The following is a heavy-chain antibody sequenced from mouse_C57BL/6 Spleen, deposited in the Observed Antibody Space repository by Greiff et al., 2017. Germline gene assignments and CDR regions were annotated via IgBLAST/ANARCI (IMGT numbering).Heavy chain of an antibody. D-gene: IGHD1-1*01. CDR2: IDPETGGT. V-gene: IGHV1-15*01. CDR1: GYTFTDYE. J-gene: IGHJ4*01. CDR3: TRSRDFYYAMDY. Sequence: VQLQQSGAELVRPGASVTLSCKASGYTFTDYEMHWVKQTPVHGLEWIGAIDPETGGTAYNQKFKGKAILTADKSSSTAYMKLRSLTSEDSAVYYCTRSRDFYYAMDYWGQGTSVTVSS.